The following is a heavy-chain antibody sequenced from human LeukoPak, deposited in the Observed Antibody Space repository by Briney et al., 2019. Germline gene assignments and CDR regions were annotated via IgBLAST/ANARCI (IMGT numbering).Heavy chain of an antibody. CDR2: FYPSGSA. CDR3: ARSREWLPLDY. CDR1: GGSISSSSYY. V-gene: IGHV4-39*07. Sequence: PSETLSLTCTVSGGSISSSSYYWGWIRQPPGKGLEWIGRFYPSGSANYNPSLRSRVTMSVDTSKNQFSLKLNSVTAADTAVYYCARSREWLPLDYWGQGTLVTVSS. J-gene: IGHJ4*02. D-gene: IGHD3-3*01.